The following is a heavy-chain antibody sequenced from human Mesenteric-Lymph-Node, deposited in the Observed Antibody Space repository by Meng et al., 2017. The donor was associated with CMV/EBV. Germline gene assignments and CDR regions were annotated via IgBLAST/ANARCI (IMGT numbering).Heavy chain of an antibody. CDR2: IYSGGST. D-gene: IGHD2/OR15-2a*01. J-gene: IGHJ4*02. V-gene: IGHV3-66*01. CDR1: GFTVSNNY. Sequence: LSCAASGFTVSNNYMNWVRQAPGKGLEWVSVIYSGGSTYYADSVKGRFTISRDNSKNTLFLQMNSLRAEDTAVYYCAKGPTYRIDYWGQGTLVTVSS. CDR3: AKGPTYRIDY.